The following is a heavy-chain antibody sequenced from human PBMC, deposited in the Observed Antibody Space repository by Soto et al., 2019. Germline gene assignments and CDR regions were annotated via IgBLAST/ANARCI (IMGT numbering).Heavy chain of an antibody. CDR3: ARDRVFGVVIRASQAFDI. D-gene: IGHD3-3*01. CDR1: GFTFSSYG. V-gene: IGHV3-33*01. CDR2: IWYDGSNK. J-gene: IGHJ3*02. Sequence: QVQLVESGGGVVQPGRSLRLSCAASGFTFSSYGMHWVRQAPGKGLEWVAVIWYDGSNKYYADSVKGRFTISRDNSKNTLYLQMNSLRAEDTAVYYCARDRVFGVVIRASQAFDIWGQGTMVTVSS.